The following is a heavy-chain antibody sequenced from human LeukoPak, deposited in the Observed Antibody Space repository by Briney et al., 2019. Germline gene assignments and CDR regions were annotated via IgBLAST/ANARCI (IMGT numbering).Heavy chain of an antibody. J-gene: IGHJ4*02. D-gene: IGHD4-23*01. CDR2: IYYSGST. V-gene: IGHV4-59*01. Sequence: PSETLSLTCSVSGGSITSYYWSWIRQPPGKGLEWIGYIYYSGSTNYNPSLKSRVTISVDTSKNQFSLKLSSVTATVTAVYYCARDYGGKFDYWGQGILVTVSS. CDR1: GGSITSYY. CDR3: ARDYGGKFDY.